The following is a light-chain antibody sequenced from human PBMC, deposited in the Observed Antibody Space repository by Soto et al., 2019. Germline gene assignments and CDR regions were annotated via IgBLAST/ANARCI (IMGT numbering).Light chain of an antibody. CDR2: GAS. Sequence: EGVVGQSPATLSVSPGERATLSCRASHSVSSSLAWYQQKPGQAPRLLISGASTRAAGIPARFSGSGSGTEFTLTISSPQSEDFAVYYCQHYNTWPWTFGQGTKVDIK. V-gene: IGKV3-15*01. CDR3: QHYNTWPWT. J-gene: IGKJ1*01. CDR1: HSVSSS.